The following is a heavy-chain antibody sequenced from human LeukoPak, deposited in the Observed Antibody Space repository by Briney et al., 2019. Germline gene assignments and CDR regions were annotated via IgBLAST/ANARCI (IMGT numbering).Heavy chain of an antibody. Sequence: SQTLSLTCAISGDSVSGNSAAWNWIRQSPSRGLGWLGRTYYRSKWYNDYAVSVKSRITINPDTSKNQFSLQLNSVTPEDTAVYYCARDHYYDSSGSHKRWFDPWGQGTLVTVSS. CDR3: ARDHYYDSSGSHKRWFDP. CDR2: TYYRSKWYN. V-gene: IGHV6-1*01. CDR1: GDSVSGNSAA. J-gene: IGHJ5*02. D-gene: IGHD3-22*01.